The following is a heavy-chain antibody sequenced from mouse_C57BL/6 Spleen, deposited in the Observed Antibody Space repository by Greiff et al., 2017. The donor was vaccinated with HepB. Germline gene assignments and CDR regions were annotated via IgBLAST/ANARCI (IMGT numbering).Heavy chain of an antibody. CDR3: ARHGSSHWYFDV. J-gene: IGHJ1*03. CDR1: GYAFSSSW. V-gene: IGHV1-82*01. Sequence: VQLQQSGPELVKPGASVKISCKASGYAFSSSWMNWVTQRPGKGLEWSGRIYPGDGDTNYNGTFKGKATLTADKSSSTAYMQLSSLTSEDSAVYFCARHGSSHWYFDVWGTGTTVTVSS. D-gene: IGHD1-1*01. CDR2: IYPGDGDT.